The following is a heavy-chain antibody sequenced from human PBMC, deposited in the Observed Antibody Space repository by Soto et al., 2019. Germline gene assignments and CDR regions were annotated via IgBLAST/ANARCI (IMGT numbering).Heavy chain of an antibody. CDR2: IYRSGST. CDR1: GGSISNNKW. J-gene: IGHJ6*02. V-gene: IGHV4-4*02. D-gene: IGHD6-25*01. Sequence: PSETLSLTCAVSGGSISNNKWWSWVRQPPGKGREWIGEIYRSGSTKYNPSLKSRVTISVDKSKNHFSLKLTSVTAADTAVYYCASRGLTYYYALDVWGQGTTVTVSS. CDR3: ASRGLTYYYALDV.